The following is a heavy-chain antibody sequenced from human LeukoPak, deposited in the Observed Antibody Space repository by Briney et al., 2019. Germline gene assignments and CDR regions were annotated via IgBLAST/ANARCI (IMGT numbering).Heavy chain of an antibody. D-gene: IGHD6-19*01. CDR1: GFTFSSYG. V-gene: IGHV3-33*01. CDR2: IWYDGSNK. CDR3: ARFIAVAGTRGVYYYYGMDV. Sequence: GGSLRLSCAASGFTFSSYGMHWVREAPGKGVEWVAVIWYDGSNKYYADSVKGRFTISRDNSKNTLYLQMNSLRAEDTAVYYCARFIAVAGTRGVYYYYGMDVWGQGTTVTVSS. J-gene: IGHJ6*02.